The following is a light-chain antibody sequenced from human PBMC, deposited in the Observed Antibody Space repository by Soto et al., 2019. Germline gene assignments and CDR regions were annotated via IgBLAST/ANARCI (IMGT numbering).Light chain of an antibody. CDR2: GNS. J-gene: IGLJ1*01. CDR3: QSCDSSLSVI. CDR1: SSNIGAGYD. V-gene: IGLV1-40*01. Sequence: QSVLTQPPSVSGAPGQRVTISCTESSSNIGAGYDVHWYQQLPGTAPKLLIYGNSNRPSGVPDRFSGSKSGTSASLAITGLQAEDEADYYCQSCDSSLSVIFGTGTKVTVL.